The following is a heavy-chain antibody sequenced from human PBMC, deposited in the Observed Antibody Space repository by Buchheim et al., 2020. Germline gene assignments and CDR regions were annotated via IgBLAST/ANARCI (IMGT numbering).Heavy chain of an antibody. D-gene: IGHD5-24*01. V-gene: IGHV3-15*01. J-gene: IGHJ4*02. CDR1: GFIFSNAW. CDR2: IKSKTDGGTT. CDR3: STEQGWLQRALGY. Sequence: EVQLVESGGGLVKPGGSLTVSRGASGFIFSNAWMTWVRQAPGKGLEWVGRIKSKTDGGTTDYAAPVKGRFTISSDDSKKTLYLQMSSLKTEDTAVYYCSTEQGWLQRALGYWGQGT.